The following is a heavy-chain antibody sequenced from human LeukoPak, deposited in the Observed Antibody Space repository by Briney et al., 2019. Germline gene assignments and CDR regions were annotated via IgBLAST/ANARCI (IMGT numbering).Heavy chain of an antibody. V-gene: IGHV3-33*01. CDR3: ARDMAD. D-gene: IGHD3-10*01. Sequence: GGALRLSCSASWFTFSSYGLHLVRPAPGKGLEWVAVIWYDGSNKYYADSVKGRFTISRDNSKNTLYLQMNSLRAEDTAVYYCARDMADWGQGTLVTVSS. CDR1: WFTFSSYG. J-gene: IGHJ4*02. CDR2: IWYDGSNK.